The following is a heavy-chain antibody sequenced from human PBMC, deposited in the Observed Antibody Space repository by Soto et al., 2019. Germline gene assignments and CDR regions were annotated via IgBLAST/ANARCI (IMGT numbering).Heavy chain of an antibody. V-gene: IGHV1-46*01. Sequence: VASVKVSCKASGYTFTSYYMHWVRQAPGQGLEWMGIINPSGGSTSYAQKFQGRVTMTRDTSTSTVYMELSSLRSEDTAVYYCARDLAPIVVVPAASYYWGQGTLVTVSS. CDR2: INPSGGST. D-gene: IGHD2-2*01. J-gene: IGHJ4*02. CDR3: ARDLAPIVVVPAASYY. CDR1: GYTFTSYY.